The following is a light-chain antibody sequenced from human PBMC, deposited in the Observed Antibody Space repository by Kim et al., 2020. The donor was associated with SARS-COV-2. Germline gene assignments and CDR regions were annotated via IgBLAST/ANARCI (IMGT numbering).Light chain of an antibody. CDR3: QQSYKTPYT. Sequence: DIQMTQSPSSLSASVGDRVTITCRASQSISSYLNWYQQKPGKAPKLLIYAASSLQSGVPSRFSGSGSGTDFTLTISSLQPEDSATYYCQQSYKTPYTFGQGTKLEI. CDR2: AAS. J-gene: IGKJ2*01. V-gene: IGKV1-39*01. CDR1: QSISSY.